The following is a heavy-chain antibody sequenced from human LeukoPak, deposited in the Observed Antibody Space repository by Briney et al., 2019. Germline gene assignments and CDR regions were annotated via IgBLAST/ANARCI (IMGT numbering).Heavy chain of an antibody. CDR1: GFTFSSYW. V-gene: IGHV3-74*01. CDR2: INSDGSST. D-gene: IGHD3-22*01. CDR3: ARGREDYYDSSGYPPPFDY. Sequence: HPGGSLRLPCAASGFTFSSYWMRWVRQAPGKGLVWVSRINSDGSSTSYADSVKGRFTISRDNAKNTLYLQMNSLRAEDTAVYYCARGREDYYDSSGYPPPFDYWGQGTLVTVSS. J-gene: IGHJ4*02.